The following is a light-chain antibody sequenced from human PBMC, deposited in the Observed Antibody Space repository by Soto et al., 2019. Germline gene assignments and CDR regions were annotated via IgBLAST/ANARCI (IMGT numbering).Light chain of an antibody. CDR2: GAS. CDR1: QRISSGY. CDR3: QQYGSSSGT. Sequence: ELVLTQSPGTLSLSPGERATLSCRARQRISSGYLAWYQQKPGQAPRLLIYGASSRATGFPDRFSGSGSGTDFTLTISRLEPEDSAVYFCQQYGSSSGTFGQGTKLEIK. V-gene: IGKV3-20*01. J-gene: IGKJ2*01.